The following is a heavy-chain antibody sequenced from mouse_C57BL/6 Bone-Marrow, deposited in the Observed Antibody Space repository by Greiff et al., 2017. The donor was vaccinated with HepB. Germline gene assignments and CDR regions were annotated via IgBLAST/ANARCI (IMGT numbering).Heavy chain of an antibody. J-gene: IGHJ4*01. Sequence: QVQLQQPGAELVMPGASVKLSCKASGYTFTSYWMHWVKQRPGQGLEWIGEIDPSDSYTNYNQKFKGKSTLTVDKSSSTAYMQLSSLTSEDSAVYYCARFGSRGAYYYAMDYWGQGTSVTVSS. CDR1: GYTFTSYW. D-gene: IGHD1-1*01. CDR2: IDPSDSYT. CDR3: ARFGSRGAYYYAMDY. V-gene: IGHV1-69*01.